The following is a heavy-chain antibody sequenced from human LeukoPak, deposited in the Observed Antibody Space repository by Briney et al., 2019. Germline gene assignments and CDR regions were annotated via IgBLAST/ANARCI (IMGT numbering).Heavy chain of an antibody. CDR3: ARAGGYDPQHDY. CDR1: GGSISSGDYY. Sequence: SETLSLTCTVSGGSISSGDYYWSWIRQPPGKGLEWIGYIYYSGSTYYNPCLKSRVTISVDTSKNQFSLKLSSVTAADTAVYYCARAGGYDPQHDYWGQGTLVTVSS. V-gene: IGHV4-30-4*01. J-gene: IGHJ4*02. CDR2: IYYSGST. D-gene: IGHD5-12*01.